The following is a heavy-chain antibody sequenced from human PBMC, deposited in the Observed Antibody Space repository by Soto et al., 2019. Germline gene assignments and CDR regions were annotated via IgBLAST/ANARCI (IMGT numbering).Heavy chain of an antibody. Sequence: PSETLSLTCTVSGGSVSSGSYYWSWIRQPPGKGLEWIGYIYYSGSTNYNPSLKSRVTISVDTSKNQFSLKLSSVTAADTAVYYCARGPYMRFLEWLTNNWFDPCGKGTLATVSS. CDR1: GGSVSSGSYY. D-gene: IGHD3-3*01. CDR3: ARGPYMRFLEWLTNNWFDP. V-gene: IGHV4-61*01. J-gene: IGHJ5*02. CDR2: IYYSGST.